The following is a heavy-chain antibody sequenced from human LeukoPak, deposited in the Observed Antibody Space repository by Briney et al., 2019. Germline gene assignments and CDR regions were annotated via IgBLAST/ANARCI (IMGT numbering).Heavy chain of an antibody. CDR1: VFTLSNYA. Sequence: PGGSLRLSCAASVFTLSNYATTWVRQAPGKGLEWVSAISASGTDTYYADSVKGRFTISRDTSKNTVYLQMNSLRDEDTALYYCAKQLGSGNYYPTGEDYWGQGTLVTVSS. V-gene: IGHV3-23*01. D-gene: IGHD3-10*01. J-gene: IGHJ4*02. CDR3: AKQLGSGNYYPTGEDY. CDR2: ISASGTDT.